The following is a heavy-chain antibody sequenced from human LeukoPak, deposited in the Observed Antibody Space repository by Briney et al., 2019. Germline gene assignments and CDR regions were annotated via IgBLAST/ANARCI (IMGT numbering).Heavy chain of an antibody. V-gene: IGHV1-69*06. CDR1: GGTFSSYA. CDR2: IIPIFGTA. Sequence: SVKVSCKASGGTFSSYAISWVRQAPGQGLEWMGGIIPIFGTANYAQNFQGRVTITADKSTSTAYMELSSLRSEDTAVYYCAREVIMITFGGAPGWLDPWGQGTLVTVSS. CDR3: AREVIMITFGGAPGWLDP. D-gene: IGHD3-16*01. J-gene: IGHJ5*02.